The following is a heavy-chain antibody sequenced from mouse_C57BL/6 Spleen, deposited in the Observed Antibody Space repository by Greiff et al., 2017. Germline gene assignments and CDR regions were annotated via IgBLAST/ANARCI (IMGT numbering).Heavy chain of an antibody. CDR1: GYTFTDYY. V-gene: IGHV1-76*01. J-gene: IGHJ4*01. CDR3: ASKVNYEGDYYAMDY. Sequence: QVQLKQSGAELVRPGASVKLSCKASGYTFTDYYINWVKQRPGQGLEWIARIYPGSGNTYYNEKFKGKATLTAEKSSSTAYMQLSSLTSEDSAVYFCASKVNYEGDYYAMDYWGQGTSVTVSS. D-gene: IGHD1-1*01. CDR2: IYPGSGNT.